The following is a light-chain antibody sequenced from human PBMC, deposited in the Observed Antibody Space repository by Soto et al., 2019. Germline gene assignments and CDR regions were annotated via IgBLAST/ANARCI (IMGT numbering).Light chain of an antibody. CDR2: GAS. J-gene: IGKJ1*01. Sequence: DIVLTQSPGTLSLSPGERATLSCRASQTVRSSSLAWYQQKPGQAPRLLIFGASTRAAGFPDRFTGSGSGTDFTLTISRLEPEDFAVYYCQQYGSSPRTFGQGTKVEI. CDR3: QQYGSSPRT. CDR1: QTVRSSS. V-gene: IGKV3-20*01.